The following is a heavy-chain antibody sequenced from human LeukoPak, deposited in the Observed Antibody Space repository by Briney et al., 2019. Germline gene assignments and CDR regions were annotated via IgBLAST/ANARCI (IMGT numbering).Heavy chain of an antibody. J-gene: IGHJ3*02. CDR3: ARRNWDIVVVVAAPTAFGAFDI. CDR2: IYYSGST. CDR1: GGSISSSSYY. D-gene: IGHD2-15*01. V-gene: IGHV4-39*01. Sequence: SETLSLTCTVSGGSISSSSYYWGWIRQPPGKGLEWIGSIYYSGSTYYNPSLKSRVTISVATSKNQFSLKLSSVTAADTAVYYCARRNWDIVVVVAAPTAFGAFDIWGQGTMVTVSS.